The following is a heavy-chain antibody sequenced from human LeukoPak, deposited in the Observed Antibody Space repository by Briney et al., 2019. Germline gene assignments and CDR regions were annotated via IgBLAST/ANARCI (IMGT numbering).Heavy chain of an antibody. CDR1: GFTFSSYA. J-gene: IGHJ4*02. CDR2: ISYDGSNK. Sequence: PGRSLRLSCAASGFTFSSYAMHWVRQAPGKGLEWVAVISYDGSNKYYADSVKGRFTISRDNSKNTLYLQVNSLRAEDTAVYYCASSLYGSGSYYEYYFDYWGQGTLVTVSS. V-gene: IGHV3-30-3*01. CDR3: ASSLYGSGSYYEYYFDY. D-gene: IGHD3-10*01.